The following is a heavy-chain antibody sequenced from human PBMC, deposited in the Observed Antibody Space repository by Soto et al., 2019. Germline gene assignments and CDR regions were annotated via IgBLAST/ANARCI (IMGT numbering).Heavy chain of an antibody. CDR2: IYIDGST. D-gene: IGHD4-17*01. V-gene: IGHV3-53*04. CDR3: ATQAVTYGAFDY. Sequence: EVQLVESGGGLVQPGGSLRLSCAASGFTVSSNYMSWVRQAPGKGLEWASVIYIDGSTYYADSVKGRFTISRHNSKNTLYLQMNSLRAEDTAVYYCATQAVTYGAFDYLGQGTLVTVSS. J-gene: IGHJ4*02. CDR1: GFTVSSNY.